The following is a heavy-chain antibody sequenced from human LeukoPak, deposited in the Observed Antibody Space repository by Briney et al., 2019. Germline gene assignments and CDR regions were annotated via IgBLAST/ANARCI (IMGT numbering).Heavy chain of an antibody. CDR1: GFTFSTFA. V-gene: IGHV3-23*01. CDR3: ASRPRADMGPLDY. Sequence: PGGSLRLSCAVSGFTFSTFAMNWVRQAPGKGLEWVASITGDGTRTYYTDSVKGRFTISRDNSKNTLYLQMNSLRADETAIYYCASRPRADMGPLDYWGQGTLVTVST. CDR2: ITGDGTRT. D-gene: IGHD1-14*01. J-gene: IGHJ4*02.